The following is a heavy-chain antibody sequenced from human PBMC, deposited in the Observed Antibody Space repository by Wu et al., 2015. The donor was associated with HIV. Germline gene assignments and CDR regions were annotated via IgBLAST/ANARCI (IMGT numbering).Heavy chain of an antibody. CDR3: AREGRNVAATGXYWYFDL. D-gene: IGHD6-13*01. V-gene: IGHV1-8*02. CDR2: INPNSGNT. CDR1: GGTFSSYA. Sequence: QVQLVQSGAEVKKPGASVKVSCKASGGTFSSYAISWVRQAPGQGLEWMGWINPNSGNTAYGQKFQGRVTMTWDTSKSTAYMEMSSLRSEDTAVYFXAREGRNVAATGXYWYFDLVGPWHLVTV. J-gene: IGHJ2*01.